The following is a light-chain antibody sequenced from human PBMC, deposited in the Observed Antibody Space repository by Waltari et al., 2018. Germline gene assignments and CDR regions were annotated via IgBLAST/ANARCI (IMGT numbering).Light chain of an antibody. CDR2: AAS. J-gene: IGKJ1*01. V-gene: IGKV1-39*01. Sequence: DTQMTQAPSFLSASVGDRVTITCRASQTIFTYINWYQQRPGKAPKLLIYAASYLQSGVPSRFSGGGSGTHCTLTISSLQPEDFATYFCQQSYNAPRTFGQGTKVEI. CDR1: QTIFTY. CDR3: QQSYNAPRT.